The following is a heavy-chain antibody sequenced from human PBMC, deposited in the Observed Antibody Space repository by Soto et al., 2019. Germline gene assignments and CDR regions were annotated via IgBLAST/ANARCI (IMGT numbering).Heavy chain of an antibody. CDR3: AKILQLGDDEYYYYCMDV. J-gene: IGHJ6*02. CDR1: GFTFSSYG. CDR2: ISYDGSNK. V-gene: IGHV3-30*18. D-gene: IGHD2-21*02. Sequence: QVQLVESGGGVVQPGRSLRLSCAASGFTFSSYGMHWVRQAPGKGLEWVAVISYDGSNKYYADSVKGRFTISSDNSKNTLYLQMNSLRAEGTAVYYCAKILQLGDDEYYYYCMDVWGQGTTVTVSS.